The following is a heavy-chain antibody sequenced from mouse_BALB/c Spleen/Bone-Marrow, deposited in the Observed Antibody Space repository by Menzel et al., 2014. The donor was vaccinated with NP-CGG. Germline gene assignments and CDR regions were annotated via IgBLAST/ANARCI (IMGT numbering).Heavy chain of an antibody. D-gene: IGHD1-1*01. CDR3: ARYYYGSSLFAY. CDR2: IDPANGNT. V-gene: IGHV14-3*02. CDR1: GFNIKDTY. Sequence: EVQLQQSGAELVKPGASVKLSCTASGFNIKDTYMHWVKQRPEQGLEWIGRIDPANGNTKYDPKFQGKATITADTSSNTAYLQLSSLTSEGSAVYYCARYYYGSSLFAYWGQGTLVTVSS. J-gene: IGHJ3*01.